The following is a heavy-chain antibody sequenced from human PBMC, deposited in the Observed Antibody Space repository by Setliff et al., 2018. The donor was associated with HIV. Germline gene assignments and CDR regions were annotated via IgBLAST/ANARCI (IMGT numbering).Heavy chain of an antibody. CDR3: ARVGRNFVATMSGDYYYYMDV. D-gene: IGHD5-12*01. Sequence: ASVKVSCKASGYTFTGYYMHWVRQAPGQGLEWMGWINPNSGGTNYAQKFQGRVTMTRDTSISTAYMELSRLRSDDTAVYYCARVGRNFVATMSGDYYYYMDVWGKGTTVTVSS. V-gene: IGHV1-2*02. CDR1: GYTFTGYY. CDR2: INPNSGGT. J-gene: IGHJ6*03.